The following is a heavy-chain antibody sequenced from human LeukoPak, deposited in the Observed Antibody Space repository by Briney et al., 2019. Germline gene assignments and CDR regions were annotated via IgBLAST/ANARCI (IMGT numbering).Heavy chain of an antibody. CDR1: GGSISSYY. CDR3: ARGIVGATRGLFDY. V-gene: IGHV4-59*01. D-gene: IGHD1-26*01. J-gene: IGHJ4*02. CDR2: IYYSGST. Sequence: SETLSLTCTVSGGSISSYYWSWIRQPPGKGLEWIGYIYYSGSTNYNPSLKSRVTISVDTSKNQFSLKLSSVTAADTAVYYCARGIVGATRGLFDYWGQGMLVTVSS.